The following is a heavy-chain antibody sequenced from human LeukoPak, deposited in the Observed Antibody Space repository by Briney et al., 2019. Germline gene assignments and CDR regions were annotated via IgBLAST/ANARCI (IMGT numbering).Heavy chain of an antibody. CDR3: ARQGSGYSPTYYYYMDV. V-gene: IGHV5-51*01. J-gene: IGHJ6*03. CDR2: IYPGDSDT. Sequence: GESLKISCKGSGYSFTSYWIGWVRQMPGKGLEWMGIIYPGDSDTTYSPSFQGQVTISVDKSISTAYLQWSSLKASDTAMYYCARQGSGYSPTYYYYMDVWGKGTTVTISS. CDR1: GYSFTSYW. D-gene: IGHD5-18*01.